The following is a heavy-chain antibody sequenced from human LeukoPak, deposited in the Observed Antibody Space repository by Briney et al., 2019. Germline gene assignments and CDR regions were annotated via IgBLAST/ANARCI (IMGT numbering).Heavy chain of an antibody. V-gene: IGHV3-21*01. CDR3: AREYGSGWYDY. CDR2: ISSSSSYI. J-gene: IGHJ4*02. Sequence: PGGSLRLSCAASGFTFSSYIMNWVRQAPGKGLEWVSSISSSSSYIYYAESVKGRFTNSRDNAKNSLYLQMNSLTAEDTAVYYCAREYGSGWYDYWGQGTLVTVSS. D-gene: IGHD6-19*01. CDR1: GFTFSSYI.